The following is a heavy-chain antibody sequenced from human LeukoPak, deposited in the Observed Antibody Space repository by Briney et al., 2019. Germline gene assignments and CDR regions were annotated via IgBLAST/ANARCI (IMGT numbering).Heavy chain of an antibody. CDR2: IYYSGVST. V-gene: IGHV4-59*01. D-gene: IGHD3-9*01. Sequence: SETLSLTCTVSGGSMSSSYWSWIRQPPGKGLEWIGDIYYSGVSTKYNPSLNSRVTMSVDTSKNQFSLKLSSVTAADTAVYYCARVLRYFDWPSVYGMDVWGKGTPVAVSS. J-gene: IGHJ6*04. CDR3: ARVLRYFDWPSVYGMDV. CDR1: GGSMSSSY.